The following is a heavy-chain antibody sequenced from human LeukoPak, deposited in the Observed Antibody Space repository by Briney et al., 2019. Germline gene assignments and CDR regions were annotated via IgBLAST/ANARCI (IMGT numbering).Heavy chain of an antibody. CDR2: IYDGGTT. CDR1: GFTVSSNY. D-gene: IGHD3-22*01. CDR3: ARGGGYYYFDS. Sequence: GGSLRLSCAASGFTVSSNYMSWVRQAPGKGLEWVSVIYDGGTTYYADSVKGRFTISRDNSKDTLYLQMNNLRAEDTAVYYCARGGGYYYFDSWGQGALVTVSS. V-gene: IGHV3-53*01. J-gene: IGHJ4*02.